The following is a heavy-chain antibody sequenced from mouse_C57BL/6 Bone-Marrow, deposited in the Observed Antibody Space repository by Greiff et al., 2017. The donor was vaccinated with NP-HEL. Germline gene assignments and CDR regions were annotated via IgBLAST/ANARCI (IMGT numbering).Heavy chain of an antibody. V-gene: IGHV1-26*01. CDR1: GYTFTDYY. J-gene: IGHJ1*03. CDR2: INPNNGGT. D-gene: IGHD1-1*01. CDR3: ARSPYYYGSSLVGDV. Sequence: EVQLQQSGPELVKPGASVKISCKASGYTFTDYYMNWVKQSHGKSLEWIGDINPNNGGTSYNQKFKGKATLTVDKSSSTAYMELRSLTSEDSAVYYCARSPYYYGSSLVGDVWGTGTTVTVSS.